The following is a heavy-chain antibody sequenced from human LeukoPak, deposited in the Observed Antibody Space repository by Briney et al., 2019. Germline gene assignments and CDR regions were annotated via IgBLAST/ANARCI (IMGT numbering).Heavy chain of an antibody. CDR3: AKLGGGDCYFHFDI. J-gene: IGHJ3*02. Sequence: GGSLRLSCAASGVTFSSYAMSWVRQAPGKGLEWVSAISGSGGITYYADSVKGRFTISKDNSKNTLYLQMNSLRAEDTAVYYCAKLGGGDCYFHFDIWGQGTMVTVSS. D-gene: IGHD2-21*01. CDR1: GVTFSSYA. V-gene: IGHV3-23*01. CDR2: ISGSGGIT.